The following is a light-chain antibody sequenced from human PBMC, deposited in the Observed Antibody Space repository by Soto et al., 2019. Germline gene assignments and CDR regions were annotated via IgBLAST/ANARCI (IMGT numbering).Light chain of an antibody. CDR2: GAS. CDR1: QSVSNNY. CDR3: QHYNDRPLT. V-gene: IGKV3-20*01. J-gene: IGKJ4*01. Sequence: EIVLTQSPGTLSLSPGERATLSCRASQSVSNNYLAWYQQKPGQAPRLLIYGASNRATGIPDRFSGSGSGTDFTLTISSLQSEDFAVYSCQHYNDRPLTFGGGTKVDIK.